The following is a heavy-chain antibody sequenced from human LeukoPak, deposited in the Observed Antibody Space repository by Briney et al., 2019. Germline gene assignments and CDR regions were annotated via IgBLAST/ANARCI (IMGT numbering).Heavy chain of an antibody. J-gene: IGHJ4*02. CDR1: GYTFTSYG. Sequence: GASVKVSCKASGYTFTSYGISWVRQAPGQGLEWMGWISAYNGNTNYAQKLQGRVTMTTDTSTSTAYMELSSLRSEDTAVYYCARARSSIAAGLIDYWGQGTLVTVSS. V-gene: IGHV1-18*01. CDR3: ARARSSIAAGLIDY. D-gene: IGHD6-13*01. CDR2: ISAYNGNT.